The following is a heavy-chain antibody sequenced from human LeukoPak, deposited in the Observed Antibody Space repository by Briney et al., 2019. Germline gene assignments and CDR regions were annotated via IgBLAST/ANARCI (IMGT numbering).Heavy chain of an antibody. Sequence: KSSETLSLTCAVYGGSFSGYYWSWIRQPPGKGLEWIGEINHSGSTNYNPSLKSRVTISVDTSKNQFSLKLSSVTAADTAVYYCARVSSSYGYFDYWGQGTLVTVSS. CDR3: ARVSSSYGYFDY. V-gene: IGHV4-34*01. CDR1: GGSFSGYY. D-gene: IGHD5-18*01. CDR2: INHSGST. J-gene: IGHJ4*02.